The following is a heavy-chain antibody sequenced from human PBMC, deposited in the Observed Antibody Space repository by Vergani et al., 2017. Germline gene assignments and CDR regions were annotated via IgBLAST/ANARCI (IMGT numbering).Heavy chain of an antibody. CDR3: ARDQVPAAIRLNVGNYMDV. Sequence: QGQLVESGGGIVQPGRSLTLSCVASRSTFKTYSMHWVRQAPGKGLEWVGLIYYDGSNAYYADSVKGRFTISRDNSKNTLYLQMSSLRAEDTAVYYCARDQVPAAIRLNVGNYMDVWGKGTTVIVSS. CDR2: IYYDGSNA. CDR1: RSTFKTYS. D-gene: IGHD2-2*02. J-gene: IGHJ6*03. V-gene: IGHV3-33*01.